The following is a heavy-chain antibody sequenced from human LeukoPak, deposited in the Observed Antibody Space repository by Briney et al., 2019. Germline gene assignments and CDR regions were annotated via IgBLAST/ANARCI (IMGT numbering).Heavy chain of an antibody. CDR3: ARDWSDYGDPDAFDI. Sequence: GGPLRLSCAASGFTFRDAWMTWVRQAPGKGREGVGRIRSKTDGGTTDYAVSVQGRFTISRDDSKNTLYLQMNSLRAEDTAVYYCARDWSDYGDPDAFDIWGQGTMVTVSS. V-gene: IGHV3-15*01. CDR1: GFTFRDAW. D-gene: IGHD4-17*01. CDR2: IRSKTDGGTT. J-gene: IGHJ3*02.